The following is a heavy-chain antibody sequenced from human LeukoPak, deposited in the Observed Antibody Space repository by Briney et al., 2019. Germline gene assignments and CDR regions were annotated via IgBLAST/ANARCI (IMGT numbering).Heavy chain of an antibody. CDR3: ARAGIVGTSDY. Sequence: SETLSLTCTVSGGSISSSSYYWGWIRQPSGKGPEWIGYIYYSGSTNYNPSLKSRVTISVDTSKNQFSLKLSSVTAADTAVYYCARAGIVGTSDYWGQGTLVTVSS. V-gene: IGHV4-61*05. J-gene: IGHJ4*02. D-gene: IGHD1-26*01. CDR2: IYYSGST. CDR1: GGSISSSSYY.